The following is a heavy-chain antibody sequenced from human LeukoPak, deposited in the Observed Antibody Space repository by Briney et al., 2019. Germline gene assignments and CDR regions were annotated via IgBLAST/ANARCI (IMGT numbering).Heavy chain of an antibody. J-gene: IGHJ6*03. D-gene: IGHD2-2*01. Sequence: PGGSLRLSCAASGFTFSSYWMSWVRQAPGKGLEWVANIKQDGSEKYYVDSVKGRFTISRDNAKNSLYLQMNSLRAEDTAVYYCARVGEDIVVVPAAMYRYYYYMDVWGKGTTVTISS. CDR1: GFTFSSYW. CDR3: ARVGEDIVVVPAAMYRYYYYMDV. CDR2: IKQDGSEK. V-gene: IGHV3-7*01.